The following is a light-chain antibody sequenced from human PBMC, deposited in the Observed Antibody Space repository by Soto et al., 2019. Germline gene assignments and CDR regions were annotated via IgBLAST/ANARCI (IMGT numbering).Light chain of an antibody. CDR2: GAS. Sequence: IVLTQSPGTLSLSPGERATLFCRASQTVSNNFLAWYQEKPGRGPRLLIYGASTRATGVPDRFSGSGSGTDFTLTISRLDPEDFAVYYCRQYGRSLEFAVGGGTKVEIK. V-gene: IGKV3-20*01. J-gene: IGKJ4*01. CDR3: RQYGRSLEFA. CDR1: QTVSNNF.